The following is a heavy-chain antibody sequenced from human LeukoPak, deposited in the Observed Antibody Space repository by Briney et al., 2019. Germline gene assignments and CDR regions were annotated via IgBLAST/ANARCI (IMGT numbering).Heavy chain of an antibody. Sequence: GGSLRLSCAASGFTFSSYEMNWVRQAPGKGLEWVANINQVASEKSYVDSVKGRFTISRDNAKNSLYLQMNSVRAEDTAMYYCVRDGGYYGPDSWGQGALVSVSS. V-gene: IGHV3-7*04. J-gene: IGHJ4*02. CDR3: VRDGGYYGPDS. CDR2: INQVASEK. CDR1: GFTFSSYE. D-gene: IGHD3-10*01.